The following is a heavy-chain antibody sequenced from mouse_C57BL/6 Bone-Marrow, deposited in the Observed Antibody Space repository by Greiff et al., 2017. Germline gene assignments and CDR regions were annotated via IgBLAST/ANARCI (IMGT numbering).Heavy chain of an antibody. CDR2: IHPNSGST. J-gene: IGHJ3*01. V-gene: IGHV1-64*01. Sequence: QVQLQQPGAELVKPGASVKLSCKASGYTFTSYWMHWVKQRPGQGLEWIGMIHPNSGSTNYNEKFKSKATLTVDKSSSTAYMQLSSLTSEDSAVYYCARGAVVGRAWFAYWGQGTLVTVSA. CDR3: ARGAVVGRAWFAY. CDR1: GYTFTSYW. D-gene: IGHD1-1*01.